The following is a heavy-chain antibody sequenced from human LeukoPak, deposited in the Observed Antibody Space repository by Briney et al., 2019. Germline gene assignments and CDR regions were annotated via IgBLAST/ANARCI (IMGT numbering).Heavy chain of an antibody. D-gene: IGHD1-26*01. J-gene: IGHJ4*02. CDR1: GGSITSNW. CDR3: ARLVGATEPVDY. CDR2: ISHSGDT. Sequence: SETLSLTCVVSGGSITSNWWSWVRQPPGKGLEWIGEISHSGDTTYNPSLKSRVTMSVDRSKTHFSLKLNSVTAADTAVYYCARLVGATEPVDYWGQGTLVTVSS. V-gene: IGHV4-4*02.